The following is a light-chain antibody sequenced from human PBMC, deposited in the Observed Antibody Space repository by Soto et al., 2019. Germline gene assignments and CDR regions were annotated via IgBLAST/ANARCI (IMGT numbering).Light chain of an antibody. CDR3: GTWDNSLGAVV. Sequence: QSVLTQPPSVSAAPGQKVTISCSGSSSNIGNNYVSWYQHLPGTAPKLLIYDNNERASGIPDRFCASKSGTSATLDITGLQTWDDARYYCGTWDNSLGAVVFGGGTKLTVL. J-gene: IGLJ2*01. CDR1: SSNIGNNY. CDR2: DNN. V-gene: IGLV1-51*01.